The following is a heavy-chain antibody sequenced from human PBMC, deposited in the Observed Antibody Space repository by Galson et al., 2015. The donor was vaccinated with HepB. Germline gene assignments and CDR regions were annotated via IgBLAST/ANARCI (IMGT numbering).Heavy chain of an antibody. D-gene: IGHD2-2*01. CDR3: IRLGDFSVYSSK. Sequence: SLRLSCAASGFTFSGSAIHWVRQASGKGPEWVDRIGSKATNYATSYVPSMKGRFIIFRDDSRSMAYLHMKRLKTEDTAVYYCIRLGDFSVYSSKWGQGTLVTVSS. CDR2: IGSKATNYAT. CDR1: GFTFSGSA. J-gene: IGHJ4*02. V-gene: IGHV3-73*01.